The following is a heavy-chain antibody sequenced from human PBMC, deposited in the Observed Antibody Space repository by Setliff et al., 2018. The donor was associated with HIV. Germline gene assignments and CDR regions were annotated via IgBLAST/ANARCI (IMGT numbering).Heavy chain of an antibody. Sequence: PSQTLSLTCDVYGGSISINSYYWGWIRQPPGKGLEWIGSIYYSGSTNFNPSLKGRVTISLDSSKNQFSLKLNSVTAADTAIYYCARGNPDYDILTGFWSHSFDYWGRGTLVTVSS. D-gene: IGHD3-9*01. J-gene: IGHJ4*02. CDR1: GGSISINSYY. V-gene: IGHV4-39*07. CDR3: ARGNPDYDILTGFWSHSFDY. CDR2: IYYSGST.